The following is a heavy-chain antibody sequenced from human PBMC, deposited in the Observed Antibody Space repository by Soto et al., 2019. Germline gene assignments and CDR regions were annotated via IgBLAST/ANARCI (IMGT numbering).Heavy chain of an antibody. D-gene: IGHD5-12*01. Sequence: QVQLVQSGAEVKKPGASVKVSCKASGYTFTRSGISWVRQAPGQGLEWMGWISTYNGDTNYAQTFQDRVTMTTDTSTSTAYMELRSLRSDDTAVYYCSREGVAPYYYYGMDVCGQGTPVSVSS. J-gene: IGHJ6*02. V-gene: IGHV1-18*01. CDR2: ISTYNGDT. CDR1: GYTFTRSG. CDR3: SREGVAPYYYYGMDV.